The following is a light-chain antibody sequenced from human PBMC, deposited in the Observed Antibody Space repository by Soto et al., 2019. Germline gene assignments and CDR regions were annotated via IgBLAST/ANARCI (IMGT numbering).Light chain of an antibody. CDR2: GAS. Sequence: EIVLTQSPGTLSLSPGERVTLSCRASQSVGNTYLAWYQQKPGQTPWLLMYGASSRATGIPDRFSGSGSGTDFTLTITRLEPEDFAVYYCQQYGTSPRTFGQGTKLEIK. CDR1: QSVGNTY. CDR3: QQYGTSPRT. V-gene: IGKV3-20*01. J-gene: IGKJ2*01.